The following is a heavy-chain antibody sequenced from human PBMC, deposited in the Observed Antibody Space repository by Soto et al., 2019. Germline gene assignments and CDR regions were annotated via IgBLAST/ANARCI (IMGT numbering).Heavy chain of an antibody. CDR3: AREGTGMVGVRGEEIAFDI. J-gene: IGHJ3*02. V-gene: IGHV4-31*03. D-gene: IGHD3-10*01. CDR2: IYYSGST. CDR1: GGSISSGGYY. Sequence: SETLSLTCTVSGGSISSGGYYWSWIRQHPGKGLEWIGYIYYSGSTYYNPSLKSRVTISVDTSKNQFSLKLSSVTAADTAVYYCAREGTGMVGVRGEEIAFDIWGQGTMVTVSS.